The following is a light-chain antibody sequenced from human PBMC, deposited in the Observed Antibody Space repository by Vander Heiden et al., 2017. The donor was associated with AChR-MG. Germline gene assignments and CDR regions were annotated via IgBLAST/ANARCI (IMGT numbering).Light chain of an antibody. CDR2: ASS. Sequence: DIQMTQSPPSLSASAGERVTIPCRASQSISYKLNWYQHKSGRAPKLLIYASSNLQSGVPSRFRGSGSGTDFTLIISSLQAEDFAAYYCQQTYSSLVTFGQGTKVEV. CDR3: QQTYSSLVT. V-gene: IGKV1-39*01. CDR1: QSISYK. J-gene: IGKJ1*01.